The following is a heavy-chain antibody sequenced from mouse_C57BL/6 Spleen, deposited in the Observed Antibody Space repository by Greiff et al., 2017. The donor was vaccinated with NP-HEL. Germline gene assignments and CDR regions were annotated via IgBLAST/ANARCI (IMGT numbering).Heavy chain of an antibody. J-gene: IGHJ2*01. CDR2: IDPSDSVT. CDR1: GYTFTSYW. V-gene: IGHV1-52*01. Sequence: QVQLQQPGAELVRPGSSVKLSCKASGYTFTSYWMHWVKQRPIPGLEWIGNIDPSDSVTHYNQKFKDKATLTVDKSSSTAYMQLSSLTSEDSAVYYCARWYDYLYYFDYWGQGTTLTVSS. D-gene: IGHD2-4*01. CDR3: ARWYDYLYYFDY.